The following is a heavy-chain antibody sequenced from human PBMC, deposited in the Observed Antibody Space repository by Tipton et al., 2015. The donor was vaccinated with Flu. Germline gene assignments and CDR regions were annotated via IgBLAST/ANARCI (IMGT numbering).Heavy chain of an antibody. Sequence: QVQLVQSGAEVKKPGSSVKVSCKASGGTFSSYAISWVRQAPGQGLEWMGGIIPIFGTANYAQKFQGRVTITADKSTSTAYMELSSLRSDDTAVYYCASQSPFPGIAAVGTGAFDIWGQGTMVTVSS. CDR2: IIPIFGTA. D-gene: IGHD6-13*01. CDR3: ASQSPFPGIAAVGTGAFDI. J-gene: IGHJ3*02. CDR1: GGTFSSYA. V-gene: IGHV1-69*06.